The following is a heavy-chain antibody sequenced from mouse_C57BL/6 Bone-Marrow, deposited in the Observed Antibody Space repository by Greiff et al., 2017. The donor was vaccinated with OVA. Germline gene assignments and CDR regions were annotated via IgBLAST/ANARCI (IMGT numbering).Heavy chain of an antibody. CDR2: INPGSGGT. D-gene: IGHD1-1*01. J-gene: IGHJ1*03. Sequence: VKLMESGAELVRPGTSVKVSCKASGYAFTNYLIEWVKQRPGQGLEWIGVINPGSGGTNYNEKFKGKATLTADKSSSTAYMQLSSLTSEDSAVYFCALITTVVATRYFDVWGTGTTVTVSS. CDR3: ALITTVVATRYFDV. V-gene: IGHV1-54*01. CDR1: GYAFTNYL.